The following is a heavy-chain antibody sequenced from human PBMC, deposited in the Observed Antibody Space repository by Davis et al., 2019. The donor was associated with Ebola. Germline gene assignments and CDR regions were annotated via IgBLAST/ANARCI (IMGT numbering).Heavy chain of an antibody. V-gene: IGHV1-8*01. CDR1: GYTFTSYD. CDR2: MNPNSGNT. Sequence: AASVKVSCKASGYTFTSYDINWVRQATGQGLEWMGWMNPNSGNTGYAQKFQGRVTMTRNTSISTAYMELSSLRSEDTAVYYCARSYYYYGSGSYFFYYYGMDVWGQGTTVTVSS. D-gene: IGHD3-10*01. CDR3: ARSYYYYGSGSYFFYYYGMDV. J-gene: IGHJ6*02.